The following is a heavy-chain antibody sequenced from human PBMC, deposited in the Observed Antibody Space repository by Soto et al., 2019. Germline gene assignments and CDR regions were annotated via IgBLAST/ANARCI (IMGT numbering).Heavy chain of an antibody. J-gene: IGHJ4*02. V-gene: IGHV3-23*01. CDR3: AKGRGGSGSLTPRVDF. Sequence: EVQLLESGGGVVQPGGSLSLSCAASGFTFNNYAMTWVRQAPGKGLEWVSAISGGGDTTSYADSVKGRFTVSRDGSKNPLYLQMSSLRAEDTALYYCAKGRGGSGSLTPRVDFWGQGTLVTVSS. CDR2: ISGGGDTT. D-gene: IGHD3-10*01. CDR1: GFTFNNYA.